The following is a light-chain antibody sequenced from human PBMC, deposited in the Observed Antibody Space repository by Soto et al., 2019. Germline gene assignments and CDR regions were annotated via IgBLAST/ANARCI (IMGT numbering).Light chain of an antibody. CDR2: EVS. CDR1: SRDVGGNNY. J-gene: IGLJ1*01. V-gene: IGLV2-14*01. Sequence: SALTQPPSASGSPGQSVSISCTGTSRDVGGNNYVSWYQLHPGKAPKLMIYEVSDRPSGVSNRFSGSKSGNTASLTISGLQAEDEADYYCSSYTISSTYVFGTGTKVTVL. CDR3: SSYTISSTYV.